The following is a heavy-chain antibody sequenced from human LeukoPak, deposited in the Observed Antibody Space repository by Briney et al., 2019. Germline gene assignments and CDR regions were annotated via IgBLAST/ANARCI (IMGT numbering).Heavy chain of an antibody. CDR2: MNPNSGNT. CDR3: ARVYSGSYYYYYGMDV. D-gene: IGHD1-26*01. Sequence: ASVKVSCKASGYIFTSYDINWVRQASGQGLAWMGWMNPNSGNTGYAQKFQGRVTMTRNTSISTAYMELSSLRSEDTAVYYCARVYSGSYYYYYGMDVWGQGTTVTVSS. V-gene: IGHV1-8*01. J-gene: IGHJ6*02. CDR1: GYIFTSYD.